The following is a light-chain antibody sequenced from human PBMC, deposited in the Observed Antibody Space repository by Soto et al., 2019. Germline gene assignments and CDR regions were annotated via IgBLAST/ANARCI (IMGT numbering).Light chain of an antibody. CDR2: GAS. Sequence: EIVLTQSPGTLSLSPGDRATLSCRASQSVSSNYLAWYHQKPGQAPRLLLYGASSRATGIPDRFSGSGSGTDFTLSISRLEPEDVGVYYCQQYGSSPRLAFGGGTKVDIK. CDR3: QQYGSSPRLA. CDR1: QSVSSNY. J-gene: IGKJ4*01. V-gene: IGKV3-20*01.